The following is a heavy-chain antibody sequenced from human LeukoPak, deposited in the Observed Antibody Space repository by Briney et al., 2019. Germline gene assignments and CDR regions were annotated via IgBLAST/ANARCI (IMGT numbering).Heavy chain of an antibody. J-gene: IGHJ6*01. D-gene: IGHD2-2*01. V-gene: IGHV1-2*02. Sequence: GASVKLSCKASGYTFSGYYMHWVRQAPGQGLEWMGWINPNSGGTNYAQKFQGRVNMTRHTSISTAYMELSRLRSDDTAVYYCARFPLGYCSSISCYVYGMDVWGQGTTVSVSS. CDR1: GYTFSGYY. CDR3: ARFPLGYCSSISCYVYGMDV. CDR2: INPNSGGT.